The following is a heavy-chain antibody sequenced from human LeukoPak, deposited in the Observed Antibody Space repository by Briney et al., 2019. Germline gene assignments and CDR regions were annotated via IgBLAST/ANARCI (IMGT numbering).Heavy chain of an antibody. Sequence: PGCSLTLSCVGSGFTFRRHWVNWVRHSPGKGLECVANIKHDGNGKYYVDSVTGRFTVSRDNAKNSAFLQMNSLRPEGTALYYCETISAQTFDIWGQGTLVSVSS. CDR1: GFTFRRHW. CDR2: IKHDGNGK. V-gene: IGHV3-7*01. J-gene: IGHJ3*02. CDR3: ETISAQTFDI. D-gene: IGHD5-24*01.